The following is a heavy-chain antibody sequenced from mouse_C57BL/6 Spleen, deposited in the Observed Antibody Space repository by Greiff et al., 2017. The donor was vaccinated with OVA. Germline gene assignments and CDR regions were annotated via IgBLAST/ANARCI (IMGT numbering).Heavy chain of an antibody. CDR2: IRLKSDNYAT. Sequence: EVQGVESGGGLVQPGGSMKLSCVASGFTFSNYWMNWVRQSPEKGLEWVAQIRLKSDNYATHYAESVKGRFTISRDDSKSSVYLQMNNLRAEDTGIYYCTVDGYYGDDYWGQGTTLTVSS. CDR1: GFTFSNYW. V-gene: IGHV6-3*01. J-gene: IGHJ2*01. D-gene: IGHD2-3*01. CDR3: TVDGYYGDDY.